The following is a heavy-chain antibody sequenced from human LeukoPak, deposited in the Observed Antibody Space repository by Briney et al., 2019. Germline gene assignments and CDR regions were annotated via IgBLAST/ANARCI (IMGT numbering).Heavy chain of an antibody. Sequence: LRLSCAASGFTFSSYSMSWIRQPPGKGLEWIGYIYHSGSTYYNPSLKSRVTISVDRSKNQFSLKLSSVTAADTAVYYCASDYYDSSGYSSGHEYWGQGTLVTVSS. D-gene: IGHD3-22*01. V-gene: IGHV4-30-2*01. CDR3: ASDYYDSSGYSSGHEY. J-gene: IGHJ4*02. CDR2: IYHSGST. CDR1: GFTFSSYS.